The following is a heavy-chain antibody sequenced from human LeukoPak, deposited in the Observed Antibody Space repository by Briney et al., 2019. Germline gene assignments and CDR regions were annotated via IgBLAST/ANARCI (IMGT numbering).Heavy chain of an antibody. CDR1: GYTFTSYD. CDR3: ARGMGLLWFGESFDNFDY. J-gene: IGHJ4*02. D-gene: IGHD3-10*01. Sequence: ASVKVSCKASGYTFTSYDINWVRQAPGQGLEWMGWINTNTGNPTYAQGFTGRFVFSLDTSVSTAYLQISSLKAEDTAVYYCARGMGLLWFGESFDNFDYWGQGTLVTVSS. V-gene: IGHV7-4-1*02. CDR2: INTNTGNP.